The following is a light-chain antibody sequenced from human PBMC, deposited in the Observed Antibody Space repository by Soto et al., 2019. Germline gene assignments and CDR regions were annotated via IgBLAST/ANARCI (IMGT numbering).Light chain of an antibody. V-gene: IGKV1-27*01. CDR3: QKYNSAPFT. J-gene: IGKJ3*01. CDR2: AAS. CDR1: QGITDS. Sequence: DIQMTQSPSSLSASVGDTVSITCRASQGITDSVAWYQQKPGKVSNLLIYAASTLQSGVPSRCSGSGSGTYLTLTISSLQPEDVATYYCQKYNSAPFTFGPGTKVDIK.